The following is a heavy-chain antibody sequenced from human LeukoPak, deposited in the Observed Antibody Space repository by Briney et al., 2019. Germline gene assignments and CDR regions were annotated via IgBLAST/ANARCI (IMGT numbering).Heavy chain of an antibody. Sequence: HTGGSLRLSCVASGFTFRRSSINWVRQAPGKGLEWVSYISSGSSAISYADSMKGRFTISRDNAGNSLYLQMNSLRAEDTALYYCARGGVGATKGAFDIWGQGTMVTVSS. V-gene: IGHV3-48*01. D-gene: IGHD1-26*01. CDR2: ISSGSSAI. CDR3: ARGGVGATKGAFDI. J-gene: IGHJ3*02. CDR1: GFTFRRSS.